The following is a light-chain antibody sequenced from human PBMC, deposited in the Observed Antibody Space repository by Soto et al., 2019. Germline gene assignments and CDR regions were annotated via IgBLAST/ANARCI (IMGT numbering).Light chain of an antibody. Sequence: EIVLTQSPGTLSLSPGQRATLSCRASQSVGSSYLAWYQQRPGQAPRLLIYDTSTRAPGISARFSGSGSGTEFTLTISSLQSEDFAVYYCQEYIQWPPGMFGPGTKVDIK. V-gene: IGKV3-15*01. CDR1: QSVGSSY. CDR3: QEYIQWPPGM. CDR2: DTS. J-gene: IGKJ1*01.